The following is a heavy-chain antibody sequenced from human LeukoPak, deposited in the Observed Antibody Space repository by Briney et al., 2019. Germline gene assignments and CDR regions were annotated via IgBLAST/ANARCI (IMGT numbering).Heavy chain of an antibody. D-gene: IGHD3-22*01. CDR2: ISAYNGNT. CDR3: ARVGDPGYYVSSGSEFDY. Sequence: ASVKVSCKASGYTFTSYGISWVRQAPGQGLEWMGWISAYNGNTNYAQKLQGRVTMTTDTSTSTAYMELRSLRSDDTAVYYCARVGDPGYYVSSGSEFDYWGQGTLVTVSS. CDR1: GYTFTSYG. V-gene: IGHV1-18*01. J-gene: IGHJ4*02.